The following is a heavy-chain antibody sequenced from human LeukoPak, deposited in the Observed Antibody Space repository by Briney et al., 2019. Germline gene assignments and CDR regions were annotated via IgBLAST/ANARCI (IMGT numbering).Heavy chain of an antibody. CDR2: IYTSGST. J-gene: IGHJ4*02. CDR1: GGSISSGSYY. CDR3: ARGDYEPAEFGY. Sequence: PSQTLSLTCTVSGGSISSGSYYWSWIRQPAGKELEWIGRIYTSGSTNYNPSLKSRVTISVDTSKNQFSLKLSSVTAADTAVYYCARGDYEPAEFGYWGQGTLVTVSS. V-gene: IGHV4-61*02. D-gene: IGHD4-17*01.